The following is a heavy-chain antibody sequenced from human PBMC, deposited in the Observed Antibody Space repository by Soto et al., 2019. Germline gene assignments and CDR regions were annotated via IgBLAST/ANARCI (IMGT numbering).Heavy chain of an antibody. CDR2: ISGSGGSQ. D-gene: IGHD2-15*01. CDR3: ARGEHDYVSGGTYYYYYGMDV. J-gene: IGHJ6*02. CDR1: GFTFSSYA. Sequence: GGSLRLSCAASGFTFSSYAMSWVRQAPGKGLEWVSAISGSGGSQYYADSVKGRFTISRDNSKNTLYLQMNSLRAEDTAVYYCARGEHDYVSGGTYYYYYGMDVWGQGTTVTVSS. V-gene: IGHV3-23*01.